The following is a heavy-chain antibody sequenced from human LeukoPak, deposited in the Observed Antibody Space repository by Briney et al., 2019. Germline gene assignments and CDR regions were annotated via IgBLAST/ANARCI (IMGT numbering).Heavy chain of an antibody. D-gene: IGHD5-12*01. CDR2: ISSSGSTI. Sequence: GGSLRLSCAASGFTFSSYEMNWVRQAPGKGLEWVSYISSSGSTIYYADSVKGRFTISRDNAKNSLYLQMNSLRAEDTAVYYCARDRGYSSYEGGYWGQGTLVTVSS. CDR3: ARDRGYSSYEGGY. V-gene: IGHV3-48*03. CDR1: GFTFSSYE. J-gene: IGHJ4*02.